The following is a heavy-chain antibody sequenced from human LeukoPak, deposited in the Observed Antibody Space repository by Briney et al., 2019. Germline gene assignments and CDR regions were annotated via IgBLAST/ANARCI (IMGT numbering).Heavy chain of an antibody. Sequence: ASVKVSCKASGGTFSSYAISWVRQAPGQGLEWMGWMNPNSGNTGYAQKFQGRVTMTRNTSISTAYMELSSLRSEDTAVYYCAIPSSSWSAEYFQHWGQGTLVTVSS. D-gene: IGHD6-13*01. J-gene: IGHJ1*01. CDR2: MNPNSGNT. CDR1: GGTFSSYA. CDR3: AIPSSSWSAEYFQH. V-gene: IGHV1-8*02.